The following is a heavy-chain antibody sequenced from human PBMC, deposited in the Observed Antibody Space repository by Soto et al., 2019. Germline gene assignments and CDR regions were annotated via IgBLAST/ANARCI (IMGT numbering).Heavy chain of an antibody. CDR2: TSYDGSNN. D-gene: IGHD3-16*01. J-gene: IGHJ4*02. CDR1: GFTFRSYV. V-gene: IGHV3-33*05. CDR3: ARWGTTGGLDV. Sequence: QVPLVESGGGVVQPGTSLRLSCVGSGFTFRSYVIHWVRQAPGKGLEWVALTSYDGSNNFYGDSVKGRFTISRDNSRNTVELQMDSLRLEHTALYYCARWGTTGGLDVWGQGTLVSVSS.